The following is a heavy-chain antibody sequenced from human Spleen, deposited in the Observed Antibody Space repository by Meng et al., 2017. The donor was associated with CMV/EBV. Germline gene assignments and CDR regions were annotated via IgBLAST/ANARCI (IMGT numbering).Heavy chain of an antibody. Sequence: GGSLRLSCAASGFTFIAYSMNWVRQAPGEGLEWVSYISSSGGTMYYADSVKGRFTISRDNARNSLYLQMNSLRAEDTAVYYCARVLRGGNTGWAFDIWGQGTMVTVSS. CDR3: ARVLRGGNTGWAFDI. V-gene: IGHV3-48*04. D-gene: IGHD2-15*01. J-gene: IGHJ3*02. CDR2: ISSSGGTM. CDR1: GFTFIAYS.